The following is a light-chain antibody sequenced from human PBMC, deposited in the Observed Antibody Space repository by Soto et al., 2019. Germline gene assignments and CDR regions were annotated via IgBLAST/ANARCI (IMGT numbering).Light chain of an antibody. CDR1: QSISNY. CDR2: AAS. CDR3: QQTYSTPLST. J-gene: IGKJ3*01. V-gene: IGKV1-39*01. Sequence: DIRMTQSPSSLSASVGDRVTITCRASQSISNYLNWYQQKPGKAPKLLIYAASSLQSGVPSRFSGSGSGTDFTLTISSLQPEDFATYYCQQTYSTPLSTFGPGTKVDIK.